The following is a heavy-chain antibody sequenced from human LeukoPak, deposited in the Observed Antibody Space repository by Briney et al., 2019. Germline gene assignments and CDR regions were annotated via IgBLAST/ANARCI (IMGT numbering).Heavy chain of an antibody. J-gene: IGHJ3*01. CDR1: GDSISSGSYY. Sequence: SETLSLTCTVSGDSISSGSYYWSWIRQPPGKGLEWIGEINHSGGTDYNPSLKSRVIMSVDTSKNQFSLKLSSVTAADTAVYYCAKHLFLVRGIIMALSPWGQGTMVTVSS. CDR2: INHSGGT. V-gene: IGHV4-39*01. D-gene: IGHD3-10*01. CDR3: AKHLFLVRGIIMALSP.